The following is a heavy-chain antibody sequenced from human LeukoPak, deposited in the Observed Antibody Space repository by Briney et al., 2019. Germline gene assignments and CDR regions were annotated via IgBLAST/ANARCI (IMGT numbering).Heavy chain of an antibody. Sequence: SETLSLTCAVYGGSFSGYYWSWIRQPPGKGLEWIGEINHSGSTNYNPYLTSGVTISVDTSKNQFSLKLSSVTAADTAVSYCARLLYSSGWYGLRWFDLWGQGTLVTVSS. V-gene: IGHV4-34*01. CDR2: INHSGST. CDR1: GGSFSGYY. J-gene: IGHJ5*02. CDR3: ARLLYSSGWYGLRWFDL. D-gene: IGHD6-19*01.